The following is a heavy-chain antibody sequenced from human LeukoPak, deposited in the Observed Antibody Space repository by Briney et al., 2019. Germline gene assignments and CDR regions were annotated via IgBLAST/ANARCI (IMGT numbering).Heavy chain of an antibody. CDR3: ARGLNYDYVWGSSGYFDY. D-gene: IGHD3-16*01. CDR2: INPNSGGT. J-gene: IGHJ4*02. V-gene: IGHV1-2*06. Sequence: ASVKVSCKASGYTFTGYYMHWVRQAPGQGLEWMGRINPNSGGTNYAQKFQGRATMTRDTSISTAYMELSRLRSDDTAVYYCARGLNYDYVWGSSGYFDYWGQGTLVTVSS. CDR1: GYTFTGYY.